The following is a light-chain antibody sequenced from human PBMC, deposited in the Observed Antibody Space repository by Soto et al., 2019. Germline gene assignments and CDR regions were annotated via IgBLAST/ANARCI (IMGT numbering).Light chain of an antibody. CDR1: SSDVGGYDY. V-gene: IGLV2-8*01. CDR3: SSYAGSNNFVV. J-gene: IGLJ1*01. CDR2: EVT. Sequence: QSVLTQPASASGSPGQSVTISCTGTSSDVGGYDYVSWYQQHPGKAPKLMIYEVTKRPSGVADRFSGSKSGNTASLTVSGLQAEDEVDYYCSSYAGSNNFVVFGSGTKVTVL.